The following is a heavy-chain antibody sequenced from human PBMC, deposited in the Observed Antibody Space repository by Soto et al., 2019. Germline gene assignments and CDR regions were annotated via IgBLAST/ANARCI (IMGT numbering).Heavy chain of an antibody. D-gene: IGHD3-10*01. Sequence: SETLSLTCTVSGGSISSSSYYWGWIRQPPGKGLEWIGSIYHSGSTYYNPSLKSRVTISVDTSKNQFSLKLSSVTAADTAVYYCARHTYYYGLGSYRPNNWFDPWGQGTLVTVS. CDR2: IYHSGST. V-gene: IGHV4-39*01. CDR3: ARHTYYYGLGSYRPNNWFDP. CDR1: GGSISSSSYY. J-gene: IGHJ5*02.